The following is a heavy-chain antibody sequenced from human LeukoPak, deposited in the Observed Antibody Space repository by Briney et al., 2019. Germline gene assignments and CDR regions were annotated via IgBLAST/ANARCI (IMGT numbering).Heavy chain of an antibody. Sequence: SETQSLTCTVSGGSISSGSYYWSWIRQPAGKGLEWIGRIYTSGSTNYNPSLKSRVTISVDTSKNQFSLKLSSVTAADTAVYYCAKDGKFGYSSSWYYWGQGTLVTVSS. CDR2: IYTSGST. CDR1: GGSISSGSYY. J-gene: IGHJ4*02. V-gene: IGHV4-61*02. D-gene: IGHD6-13*01. CDR3: AKDGKFGYSSSWYY.